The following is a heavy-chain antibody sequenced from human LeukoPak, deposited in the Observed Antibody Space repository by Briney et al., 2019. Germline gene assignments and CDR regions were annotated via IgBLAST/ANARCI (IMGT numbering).Heavy chain of an antibody. J-gene: IGHJ4*02. CDR2: INHSGST. Sequence: PAETLSLTCAVYGGSFSGYYWSWIRQPPGKGLEWIGEINHSGSTNYNPSLKSRVTISVDTSKNQFSLKLSSVTAADTAVYYCARPVLETYCGGDCYSSYFDYWGQGTLVTVSS. V-gene: IGHV4-34*01. CDR3: ARPVLETYCGGDCYSSYFDY. D-gene: IGHD2-21*02. CDR1: GGSFSGYY.